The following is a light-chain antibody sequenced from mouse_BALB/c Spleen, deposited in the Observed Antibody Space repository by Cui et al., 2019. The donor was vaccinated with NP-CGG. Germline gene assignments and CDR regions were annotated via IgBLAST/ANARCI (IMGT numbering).Light chain of an antibody. CDR3: QQWSSNPPT. Sequence: QIVLTKSPALMSASPGEKVTMTCSASSSVSYMYWYQQKPRSSPKPWIYLTSNLASGVPARFSGSGSGTSYSLTISSMEAEDAATYYCQQWSSNPPTFGAGTKLGLK. CDR2: LTS. V-gene: IGKV4-68*01. J-gene: IGKJ5*01. CDR1: SSVSY.